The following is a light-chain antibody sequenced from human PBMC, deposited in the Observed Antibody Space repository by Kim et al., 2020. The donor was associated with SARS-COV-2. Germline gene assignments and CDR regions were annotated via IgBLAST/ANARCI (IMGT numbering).Light chain of an antibody. CDR2: DVT. CDR1: NSDVGAYDH. J-gene: IGLJ3*02. Sequence: QAASVSGSPGQSITISCTGTNSDVGAYDHVSWYQQSPGNAPRLRIYDVTRRPSGVSNRFSGSKSGNTASLTISGLQPEDEADYYCTSYTSSSTWVFG. CDR3: TSYTSSSTWV. V-gene: IGLV2-14*01.